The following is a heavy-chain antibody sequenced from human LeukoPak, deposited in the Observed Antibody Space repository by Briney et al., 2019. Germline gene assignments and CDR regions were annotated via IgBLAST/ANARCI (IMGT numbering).Heavy chain of an antibody. D-gene: IGHD1-26*01. Sequence: GGSLRLSCAASRFTFSTYVMHWVRQAPGKGLEWVVFIRYDGGNKYYADSVKGRFTISRDNSKNTLYLQMNSLRTEDTAVYYCAKEGGSYYSYYYYMDVWGKGTTVTVSS. CDR2: IRYDGGNK. J-gene: IGHJ6*03. CDR1: RFTFSTYV. CDR3: AKEGGSYYSYYYYMDV. V-gene: IGHV3-30*02.